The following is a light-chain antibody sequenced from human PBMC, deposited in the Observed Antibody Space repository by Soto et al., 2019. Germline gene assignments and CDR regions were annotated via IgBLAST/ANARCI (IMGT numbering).Light chain of an antibody. CDR2: DAS. CDR3: QQSYSTPST. Sequence: EIVLTQSPATLSLSPGERATLSCRASQSVSSYLACYQQKPGQAPRLLIYDASNRATGIPARFSGSGSGTDFTLTISSLEPEDFATYYCQQSYSTPSTFGQGTRLEI. V-gene: IGKV3-11*01. CDR1: QSVSSY. J-gene: IGKJ5*01.